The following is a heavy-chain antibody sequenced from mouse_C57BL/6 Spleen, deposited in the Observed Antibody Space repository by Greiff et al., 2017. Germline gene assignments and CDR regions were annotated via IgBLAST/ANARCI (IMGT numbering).Heavy chain of an antibody. J-gene: IGHJ2*01. CDR2: ISYDGSN. Sequence: EVQLQQSGPGLVKPSQSLSLTCSVTGYSITSGYYWNWIRQFPGNKLEWMGYISYDGSNNYNPSLKNRNSITRDTSTNQFFLKLNYVTTEDTATYYCARGAYFDYWGQGTTLTVSS. CDR3: ARGAYFDY. V-gene: IGHV3-6*01. CDR1: GYSITSGYY.